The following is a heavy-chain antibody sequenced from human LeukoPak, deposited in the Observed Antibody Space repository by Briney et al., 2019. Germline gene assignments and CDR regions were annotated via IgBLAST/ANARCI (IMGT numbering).Heavy chain of an antibody. Sequence: GRSLRLSCTASGFSFGDYAINWVRQAPGKGLEWVGLIRSEIYGGTAVYAASVGGRFTVSRDDPTTTAYLQMSSLKTEDTAVYFCTSGDTVPNAKYYSDSWGQGTLVTVSS. CDR1: GFSFGDYA. CDR3: TSGDTVPNAKYYSDS. V-gene: IGHV3-49*04. CDR2: IRSEIYGGTA. J-gene: IGHJ4*02. D-gene: IGHD2-8*01.